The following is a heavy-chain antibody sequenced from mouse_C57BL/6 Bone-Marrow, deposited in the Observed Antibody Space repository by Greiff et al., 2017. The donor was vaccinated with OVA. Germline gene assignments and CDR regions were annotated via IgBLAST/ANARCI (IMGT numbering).Heavy chain of an antibody. CDR3: ERDTTVVDY. CDR2: TYPGDGDT. V-gene: IGHV1-82*01. D-gene: IGHD1-1*01. CDR1: GYAFSSSW. Sequence: QVQLQQSGPELVKPGASVKISCKASGYAFSSSWMNWVKQRPGQGLEWIGRTYPGDGDTNYNGKFKGKATLTAAKSSSKDSMQLSRLTSEASAVYFCERDTTVVDYWGQGTTLTVAS. J-gene: IGHJ2*01.